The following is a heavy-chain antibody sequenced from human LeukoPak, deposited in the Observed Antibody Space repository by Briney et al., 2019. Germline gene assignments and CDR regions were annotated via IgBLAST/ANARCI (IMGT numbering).Heavy chain of an antibody. Sequence: SETLSLTCTVSGGSISSSNYYWGWFRQPPGKGLEWIGSMYYSGSTYYNPSLKSRVTISVDTSKNQFSLKLTSVTAADTAVYYCARHAFYYYYYMDVWGKGTTVTISS. CDR1: GGSISSSNYY. CDR3: ARHAFYYYYYMDV. J-gene: IGHJ6*03. CDR2: MYYSGST. V-gene: IGHV4-39*01. D-gene: IGHD3-16*01.